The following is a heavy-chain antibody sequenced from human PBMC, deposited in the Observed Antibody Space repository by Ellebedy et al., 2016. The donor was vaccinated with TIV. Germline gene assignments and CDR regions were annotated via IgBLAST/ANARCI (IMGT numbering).Heavy chain of an antibody. CDR1: GFTFSSYA. Sequence: PGGSLRLSCAASGFTFSSYAMSWVRQAPGKGLEWVSAFSGSGGSTYYADSVKGRFTISRDNSKNTLYLQMNGLRADDTAVYYCARFYYGAYLYYFDYWGQGTLVTVSS. D-gene: IGHD3-10*01. V-gene: IGHV3-23*01. CDR3: ARFYYGAYLYYFDY. CDR2: FSGSGGST. J-gene: IGHJ4*02.